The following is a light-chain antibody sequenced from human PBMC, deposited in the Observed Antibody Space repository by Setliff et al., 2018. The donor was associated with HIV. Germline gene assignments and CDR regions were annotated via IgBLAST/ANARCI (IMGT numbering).Light chain of an antibody. J-gene: IGLJ1*01. Sequence: QSVLAQPRSVSGSPGQTVTLSCTGSTSGVGNYNYVSWYQQYPGKAPKLIIFDVSRRPSGVPDRFSGSKSQNTASLTISGLQPEDEADYYCCSYVGSYSYIFGTGTKVTV. CDR2: DVS. V-gene: IGLV2-11*01. CDR1: TSGVGNYNY. CDR3: CSYVGSYSYI.